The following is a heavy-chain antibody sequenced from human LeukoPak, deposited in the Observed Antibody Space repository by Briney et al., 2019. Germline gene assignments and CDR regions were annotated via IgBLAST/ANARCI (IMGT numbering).Heavy chain of an antibody. Sequence: PSQTLSLTCIVSGGSISSGSYYWSWIRQPAGKGLEWIGRIYTSGSTNYNPSLKSRVTMSVDTSKNQFSLKLSSVTAADTAVYYCARLAWGRLDYWGQGTLVTVSS. CDR1: GGSISSGSYY. J-gene: IGHJ4*02. V-gene: IGHV4-61*02. D-gene: IGHD7-27*01. CDR3: ARLAWGRLDY. CDR2: IYTSGST.